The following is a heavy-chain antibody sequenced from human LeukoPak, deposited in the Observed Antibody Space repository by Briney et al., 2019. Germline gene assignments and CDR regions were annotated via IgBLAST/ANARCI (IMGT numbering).Heavy chain of an antibody. V-gene: IGHV3-23*01. CDR2: ISGSGGNT. CDR1: GFTFSSYA. D-gene: IGHD6-13*01. Sequence: PGGSLRLSCAASGFTFSSYAMSWVRQAPGKGLEWVSAISGSGGNTYYAASVNGRFTISRDNSKNTLYLQMNSLRAEDTAVYYCAKAKIAAAGLFDYWGQGTLVTVSS. J-gene: IGHJ4*02. CDR3: AKAKIAAAGLFDY.